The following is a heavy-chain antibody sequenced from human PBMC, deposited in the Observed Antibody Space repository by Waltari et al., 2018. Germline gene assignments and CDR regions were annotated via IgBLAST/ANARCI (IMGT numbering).Heavy chain of an antibody. CDR1: GFTFSRYA. V-gene: IGHV3-23*03. CDR2: IYSGGST. CDR3: ASPSGSYSFYYFDY. J-gene: IGHJ4*02. D-gene: IGHD3-10*01. Sequence: EVQLLESGGGLVQPGGSLRLSCAASGFTFSRYAMSWVRQAPGKGLEWVSVIYSGGSTYYADSVKGRFTISRDNAKNSLYLQMNSLRAEDTAVYYCASPSGSYSFYYFDYWGQGTLVTVSS.